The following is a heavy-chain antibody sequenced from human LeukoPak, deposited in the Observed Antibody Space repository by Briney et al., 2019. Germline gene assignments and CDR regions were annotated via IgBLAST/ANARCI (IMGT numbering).Heavy chain of an antibody. J-gene: IGHJ4*02. Sequence: PSETLSLTCTVSGGSISSYYWSWIRQHPGKGLEWIGYIYYSGSTYYNPSLKSRVTISVDTSKNQFSMKLSSVTAADTAVYYCARVMITFGGVIVREFDYWGQGTLVTVSS. V-gene: IGHV4-59*06. CDR1: GGSISSYY. D-gene: IGHD3-16*02. CDR3: ARVMITFGGVIVREFDY. CDR2: IYYSGST.